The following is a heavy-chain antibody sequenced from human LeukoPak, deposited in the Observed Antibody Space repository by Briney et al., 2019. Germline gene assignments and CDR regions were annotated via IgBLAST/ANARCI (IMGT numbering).Heavy chain of an antibody. CDR3: ARVTMDGWFDP. D-gene: IGHD1-1*01. CDR2: INPNSGGT. CDR1: GYSITELS. J-gene: IGHJ5*02. V-gene: IGHV1-2*02. Sequence: ASVKVSCKVSGYSITELSTHWVRQAPGKGLEWMGWINPNSGGTNYAQKFQGRVTMTRDTSISTAYMELSRLRSDDTAVYYCARVTMDGWFDPWGQGTLVTVSS.